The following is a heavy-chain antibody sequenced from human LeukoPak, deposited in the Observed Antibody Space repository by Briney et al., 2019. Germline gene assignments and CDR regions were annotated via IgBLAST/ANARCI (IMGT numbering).Heavy chain of an antibody. Sequence: ASVKVSFKASGYTFTGYYMHWVRQAPGQGLEWMGWINPNSGGTNYEQEFQGRVTMTRDTSISTGYMELSRLRSDDTAVYYCAREKYSSNWEIDYWGQGTLVTVSS. D-gene: IGHD6-13*01. CDR2: INPNSGGT. CDR1: GYTFTGYY. CDR3: AREKYSSNWEIDY. V-gene: IGHV1-2*02. J-gene: IGHJ4*02.